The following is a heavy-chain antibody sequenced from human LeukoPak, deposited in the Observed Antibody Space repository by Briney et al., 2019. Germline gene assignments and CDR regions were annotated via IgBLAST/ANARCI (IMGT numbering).Heavy chain of an antibody. Sequence: ASVTVSCTASGYTFTSYDINWVRQATGQGLEWMGWMNPNSGNTGYAQKFQGRVTMTTDTSTSTAYMELRSLRSDDTAVYYCARVNSRGSYGVDYWGQGTLVTVSS. CDR1: GYTFTSYD. V-gene: IGHV1-8*01. CDR2: MNPNSGNT. D-gene: IGHD1-26*01. J-gene: IGHJ4*02. CDR3: ARVNSRGSYGVDY.